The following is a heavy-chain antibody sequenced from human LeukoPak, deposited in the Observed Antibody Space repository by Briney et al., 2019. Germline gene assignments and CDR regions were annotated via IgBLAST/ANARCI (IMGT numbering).Heavy chain of an antibody. CDR3: ARGYAYGDY. CDR1: GYTFAGYY. V-gene: IGHV1-2*07. CDR2: INPMGDYT. Sequence: ASVNVSCKASGYTFAGYYMHWVRQAPGQGLEWMGWINPMGDYTHYVDEFKGRVTMTRDTSIGTAYMELRSLRSDDTAVYYCARGYAYGDYWGQGILVTVSS. J-gene: IGHJ4*02. D-gene: IGHD4-17*01.